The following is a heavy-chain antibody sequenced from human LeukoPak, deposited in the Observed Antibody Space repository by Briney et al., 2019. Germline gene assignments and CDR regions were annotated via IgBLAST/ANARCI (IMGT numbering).Heavy chain of an antibody. J-gene: IGHJ4*02. CDR3: VRSGSSSWSSLFDN. D-gene: IGHD6-13*01. Sequence: ASVKVSCKASGYIFTSYGITWVRQAPGQGLEWMGRISTFNDKTVLAEKFRGRGTMTTDTTTAYMILRKLRSDDTAVYYCVRSGSSSWSSLFDNWGQGSLVIVS. CDR2: ISTFNDKT. V-gene: IGHV1-18*01. CDR1: GYIFTSYG.